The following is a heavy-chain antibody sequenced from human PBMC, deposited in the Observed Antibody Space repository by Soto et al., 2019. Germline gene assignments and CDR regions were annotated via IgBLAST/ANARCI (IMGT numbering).Heavy chain of an antibody. D-gene: IGHD1-26*01. CDR1: GYTFTNYG. CDR3: ARSRAGGTWEQYPSFYFDY. Sequence: QVLLVQSGAEVKKPGASVKVACKASGYTFTNYGISWVRQAPGQGLEWLGWISTYNGDRDFAQKVQGRVTMTTDTSTTTAYMELRSLRSDATAVYYCARSRAGGTWEQYPSFYFDYWGQGALVSVSS. J-gene: IGHJ4*02. V-gene: IGHV1-18*01. CDR2: ISTYNGDR.